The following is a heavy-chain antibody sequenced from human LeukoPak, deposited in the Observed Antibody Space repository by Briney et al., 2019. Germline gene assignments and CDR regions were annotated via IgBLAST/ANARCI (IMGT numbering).Heavy chain of an antibody. Sequence: ASVKVSCKASGYTFTDYYTHWARQAPGQGLEWMGWINPNSGGTNYAQKFQGRVTMTRDTSISTAYMELSSLRSDDTAMYYCARSYSGFGYALHDYWGQGTLVTVSS. CDR1: GYTFTDYY. CDR3: ARSYSGFGYALHDY. J-gene: IGHJ4*02. V-gene: IGHV1-2*02. CDR2: INPNSGGT. D-gene: IGHD1-26*01.